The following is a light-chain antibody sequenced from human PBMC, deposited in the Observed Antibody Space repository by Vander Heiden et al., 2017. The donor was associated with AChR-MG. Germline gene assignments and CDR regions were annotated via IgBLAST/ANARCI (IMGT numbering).Light chain of an antibody. CDR1: SSDVGFYNR. CDR2: EVS. V-gene: IGLV2-18*02. J-gene: IGLJ2*01. CDR3: CSFTTSSTPHVV. Sequence: QSALTQPPSVSGSPGQSGTISCTGTSSDVGFYNRVSWFQQPPGTAPNLMIYEVSNRPSGVPDRFSGSKSGNTASLTISGLQAEDEAAYYCCSFTTSSTPHVVFGGGTKLTVL.